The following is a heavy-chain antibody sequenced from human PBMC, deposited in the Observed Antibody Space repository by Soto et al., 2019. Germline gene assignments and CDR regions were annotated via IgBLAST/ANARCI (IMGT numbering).Heavy chain of an antibody. CDR3: ARHADSSGWWYFDY. CDR2: IDPSDSYT. V-gene: IGHV5-10-1*01. CDR1: GYIFASYW. D-gene: IGHD6-19*01. J-gene: IGHJ4*02. Sequence: GESLKISCKGSGYIFASYWISCFRQMPGKGLGWMGRIDPSDSYTNYSPSFQGHVTISADKSISTAYLQWSSLKASDTAMYYCARHADSSGWWYFDYWGQGTLVTVSS.